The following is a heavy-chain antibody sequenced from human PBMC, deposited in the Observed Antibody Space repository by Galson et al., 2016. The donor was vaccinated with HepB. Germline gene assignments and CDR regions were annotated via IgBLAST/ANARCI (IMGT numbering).Heavy chain of an antibody. CDR2: ISWNSDRV. CDR1: GFTFDDYA. CDR3: ARAPSYSSGPYSYFDY. J-gene: IGHJ4*02. D-gene: IGHD6-19*01. V-gene: IGHV3-9*01. Sequence: SLRLSCAASGFTFDDYAMHWVRQAPGKGLEWVSSISWNSDRVGYGDSVKGRFTISRDNAENSLYLQMNSLTTDDTALYYCARAPSYSSGPYSYFDYWGRGTLVTVSS.